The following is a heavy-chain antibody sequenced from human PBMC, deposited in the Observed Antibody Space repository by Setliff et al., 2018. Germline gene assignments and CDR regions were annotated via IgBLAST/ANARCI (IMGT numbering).Heavy chain of an antibody. D-gene: IGHD3-10*01. CDR3: ARAEYYYGSGSFHPYYMDV. Sequence: SETLSLTCTVSGGSISSSSYYWGWIRQPPGKGLEWIGSIYYSGSTYYNPSLKSRVTISVDTSKNQFSLKLSSVTAADTAVYYCARAEYYYGSGSFHPYYMDVWGQGTTVAVSS. V-gene: IGHV4-39*07. CDR1: GGSISSSSYY. J-gene: IGHJ6*03. CDR2: IYYSGST.